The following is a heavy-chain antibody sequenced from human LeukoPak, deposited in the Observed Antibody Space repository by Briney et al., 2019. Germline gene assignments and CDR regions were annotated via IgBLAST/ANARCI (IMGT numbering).Heavy chain of an antibody. J-gene: IGHJ4*02. CDR3: ARSQGTAESYY. CDR1: GGTFSSYA. V-gene: IGHV1-8*02. D-gene: IGHD1-1*01. CDR2: MNPNSGNT. Sequence: ASVKVSCKASGGTFSSYAISWVRQAPGQGLEWMGWMNPNSGNTGYAQKFQGRVTMTRNTSISTAYMELSSLRSEDTAVYYCARSQGTAESYYWGQGTLVTVSS.